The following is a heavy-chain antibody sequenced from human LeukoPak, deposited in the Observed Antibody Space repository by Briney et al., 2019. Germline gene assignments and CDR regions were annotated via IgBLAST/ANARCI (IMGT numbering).Heavy chain of an antibody. CDR3: AKDPLTYGSGSYYNWFDP. CDR1: GFTFSNAW. V-gene: IGHV3-30*02. Sequence: GGSLRLSCAASGFTFSNAWMSWVRQAPGKGLEWVAFIRYDGSNKYYADSVKGRFTISRDNSKNTLYLQMNSLRAEDTAVYYCAKDPLTYGSGSYYNWFDPWGQGTLVTVSS. CDR2: IRYDGSNK. D-gene: IGHD3-10*01. J-gene: IGHJ5*02.